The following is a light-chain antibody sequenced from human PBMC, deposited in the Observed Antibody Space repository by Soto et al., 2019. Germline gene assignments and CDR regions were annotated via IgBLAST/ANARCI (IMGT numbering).Light chain of an antibody. CDR1: QDISKS. V-gene: IGKV1-33*01. CDR2: LTS. Sequence: DIQMTQSPSSLSASVGDRVTITCQASQDISKSLNWYQQKPGQAPKLLIYLTSNLERGVPSRFSGSGSGTHFSLTISSLQPDDFATYYCQHYNSYSEAFGQGTKVELK. CDR3: QHYNSYSEA. J-gene: IGKJ1*01.